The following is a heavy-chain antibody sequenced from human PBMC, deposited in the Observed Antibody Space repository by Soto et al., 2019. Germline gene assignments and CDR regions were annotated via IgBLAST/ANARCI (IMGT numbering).Heavy chain of an antibody. V-gene: IGHV4-59*01. D-gene: IGHD2-15*01. CDR2: SYYSGST. J-gene: IGHJ5*02. CDR3: ARGGKSGNELFNP. Sequence: SETLSLTCTVSGGSLSSYYWSWIRQRPGQGLEWIGYSYYSGSTNYTPNLTSRVTISVDTSKKPCSLKLSSVTAAHTAVYYCARGGKSGNELFNPWGQRIMDTV. CDR1: GGSLSSYY.